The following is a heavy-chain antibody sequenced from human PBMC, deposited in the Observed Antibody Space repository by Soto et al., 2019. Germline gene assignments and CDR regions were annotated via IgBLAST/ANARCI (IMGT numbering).Heavy chain of an antibody. CDR2: IIPIFGTA. CDR3: ARQGTGDYYYGMDV. J-gene: IGHJ6*02. Sequence: QVQLVQSGAEVKKPGSSVKVSCKASGGTFSSYAISWVRQAPGPGLAWMGGIIPIFGTANYAQKFQGRVTITADEATSTAYMELSSLRSEDTAVYYCARQGTGDYYYGMDVWGQGTTVTVSS. CDR1: GGTFSSYA. V-gene: IGHV1-69*01. D-gene: IGHD1-1*01.